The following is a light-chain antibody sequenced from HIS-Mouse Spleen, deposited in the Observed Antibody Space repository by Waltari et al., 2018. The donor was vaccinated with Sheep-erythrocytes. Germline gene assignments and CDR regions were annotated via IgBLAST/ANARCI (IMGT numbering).Light chain of an antibody. CDR1: SSDVGSYNL. J-gene: IGLJ3*02. CDR2: EGS. CDR3: CSYAGSSTPWV. Sequence: QSALTQPASVSGSPGQSITISCTGTSSDVGSYNLLSWYQQHPGKAPKLMTYEGSKRTPGFSNPFSGSKSGNTASLTISGLQAEDEADYYCCSYAGSSTPWVFGGGTKLTVL. V-gene: IGLV2-23*01.